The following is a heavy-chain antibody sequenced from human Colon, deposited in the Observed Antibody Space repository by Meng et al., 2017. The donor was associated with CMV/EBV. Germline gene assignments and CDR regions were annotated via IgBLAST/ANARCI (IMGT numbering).Heavy chain of an antibody. V-gene: IGHV4-61*01. Sequence: SGASVTSGPCYCSWIRQPPEKGLGWIGNVYDGETTNYNPSFKSRLTISLDTSKNQFSLKLNSVTTADTAVYYCVREGVPRDAYYFDYWAREPWSPSPQ. J-gene: IGHJ4*02. CDR3: VREGVPRDAYYFDY. CDR2: VYDGETT. CDR1: GASVTSGPCY. D-gene: IGHD6-6*01.